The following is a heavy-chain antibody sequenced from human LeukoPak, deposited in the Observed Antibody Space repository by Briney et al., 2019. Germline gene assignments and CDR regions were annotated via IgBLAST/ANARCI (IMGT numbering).Heavy chain of an antibody. V-gene: IGHV1-69*06. Sequence: ASVKVSCKASGGTFSSYAISWVRQAPGQGLEWMGGIIPIFGTANYAQKFQGRVTITADKSTSTAYMELSSLRSEDTAVYYCARAEPTGGSSGYPKGGYYYYYYMDVWGKGTTVTVSS. CDR3: ARAEPTGGSSGYPKGGYYYYYYMDV. J-gene: IGHJ6*03. CDR2: IIPIFGTA. D-gene: IGHD3-22*01. CDR1: GGTFSSYA.